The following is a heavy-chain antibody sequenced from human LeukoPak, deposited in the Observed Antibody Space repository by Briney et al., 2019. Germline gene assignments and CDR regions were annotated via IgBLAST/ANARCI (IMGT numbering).Heavy chain of an antibody. V-gene: IGHV4-39*07. CDR1: GGSISSSTYY. J-gene: IGHJ4*02. CDR3: ARVGIAARPDY. Sequence: SETLSLTCTVSGGSISSSTYYWSWIRQPPGKGLEWIGEINHSGSTNYNPSLKSRVTISVDTSKNQFSLKLSSVTAADTAVYYCARVGIAARPDYWGQGTLVTVSS. D-gene: IGHD6-6*01. CDR2: INHSGST.